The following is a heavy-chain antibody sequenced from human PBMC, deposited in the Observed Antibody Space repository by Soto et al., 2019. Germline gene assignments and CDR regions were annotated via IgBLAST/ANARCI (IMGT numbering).Heavy chain of an antibody. CDR2: IYYSGST. J-gene: IGHJ4*02. D-gene: IGHD3-10*01. CDR3: ARSSEGMVRGVHFDY. CDR1: GGPIGRYY. Sequence: PSETLSLTCTVSGGPIGRYYWSWIRQPPGKGLEWIGYIYYSGSTNYNPSLKSRVTISVDTSKNQFSLKLSSVTAADTAVYYCARSSEGMVRGVHFDYWGQGTLVTVSS. V-gene: IGHV4-59*01.